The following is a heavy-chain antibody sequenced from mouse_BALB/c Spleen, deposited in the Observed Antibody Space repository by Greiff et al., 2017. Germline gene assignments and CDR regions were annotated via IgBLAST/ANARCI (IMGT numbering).Heavy chain of an antibody. V-gene: IGHV3-8*02. CDR2: ISYSGST. Sequence: ESGPSLVKPSQTLSLTCSVTGDSITSGYWNWIRKFPGNKLEYMGYISYSGSTYYNPSLKSRISITRDTSKNQYYLQLNSVTTEDTATYYCARYYGSSYYYFDYWGQGTTLTVSS. D-gene: IGHD1-1*01. CDR3: ARYYGSSYYYFDY. J-gene: IGHJ2*01. CDR1: GDSITSGY.